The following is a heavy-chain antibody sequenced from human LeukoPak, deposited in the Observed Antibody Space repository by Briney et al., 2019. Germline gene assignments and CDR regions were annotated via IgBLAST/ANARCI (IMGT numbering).Heavy chain of an antibody. CDR3: ARDQRMGYYDSSGYPRSSNWFDP. CDR2: ISAYNGNT. V-gene: IGHV1-18*01. J-gene: IGHJ5*02. D-gene: IGHD3-22*01. CDR1: GYTFTSYG. Sequence: GASVKVFCKASGYTFTSYGISWVRQAPGQGLEWMGWISAYNGNTNYAQKLQGRVTMTTDTSTSTAYMELRSLRSDDTAVYYCARDQRMGYYDSSGYPRSSNWFDPWGQGTLVTVSS.